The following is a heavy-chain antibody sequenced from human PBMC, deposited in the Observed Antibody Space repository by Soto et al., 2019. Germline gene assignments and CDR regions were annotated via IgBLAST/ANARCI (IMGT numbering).Heavy chain of an antibody. CDR1: GGSVSSGSYY. CDR2: IYYSGST. J-gene: IGHJ2*01. V-gene: IGHV4-61*01. CDR3: ARIRWDCSSTSCYLEAAGMEWYFDL. D-gene: IGHD2-2*01. Sequence: QVQLQESGPGLVKPSETLSLTCTVSGGSVSSGSYYWSWIRQPPGKGLEWIGYIYYSGSTNYNPSLKSRVTISVDTSKNQFSLKLSSVTAADTAVYYCARIRWDCSSTSCYLEAAGMEWYFDLWGRGTLVTVSS.